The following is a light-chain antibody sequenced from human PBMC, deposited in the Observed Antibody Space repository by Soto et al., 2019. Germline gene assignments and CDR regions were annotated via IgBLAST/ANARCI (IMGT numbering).Light chain of an antibody. Sequence: EIVLAQSPATLSVTPGERITLSCRATQTIGQKLAWYLQRPGQAPSLLMYGASTRATDIPARFSGSVSGTEFTLTITGLQSEDFAVYYGQQYNGWPWPFGQGTMVEI. V-gene: IGKV3-15*01. CDR3: QQYNGWPWP. CDR2: GAS. J-gene: IGKJ1*01. CDR1: QTIGQK.